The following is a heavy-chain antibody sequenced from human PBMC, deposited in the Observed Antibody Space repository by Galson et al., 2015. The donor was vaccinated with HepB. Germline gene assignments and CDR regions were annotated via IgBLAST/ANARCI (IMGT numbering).Heavy chain of an antibody. D-gene: IGHD2-15*01. J-gene: IGHJ4*02. CDR2: INTDGSST. Sequence: PLRHASLDYGFSFHSHWWHWVRQAPGKGLGWVSRINTDGSSTTYADSVKGRFTISRDNAKNTLYLQMNSLRAEDTAVYYCARDAHSYCSGGSCYFFDYWGQGTLVTVSS. CDR1: GFSFHSHW. V-gene: IGHV3-74*01. CDR3: ARDAHSYCSGGSCYFFDY.